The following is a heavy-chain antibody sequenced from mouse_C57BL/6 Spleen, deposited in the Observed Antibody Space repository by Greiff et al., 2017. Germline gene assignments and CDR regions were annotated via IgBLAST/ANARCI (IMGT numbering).Heavy chain of an antibody. D-gene: IGHD2-4*01. CDR1: GYTLTSYW. J-gene: IGHJ3*01. CDR3: ARGGYYDYFAY. V-gene: IGHV1-55*01. Sequence: QVQLQQPGAELVKPGASVKMSCKSSGYTLTSYWITWVKLRPGQGLEWIGDIYPGSGSTNYNEKFKSKATLTVDTSSSTAYMELSSLTSEDSAVYYCARGGYYDYFAYWGQGTLVTVSA. CDR2: IYPGSGST.